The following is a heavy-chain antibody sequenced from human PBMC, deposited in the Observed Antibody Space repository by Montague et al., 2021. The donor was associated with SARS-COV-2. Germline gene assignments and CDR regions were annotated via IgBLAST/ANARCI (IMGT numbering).Heavy chain of an antibody. D-gene: IGHD6-13*01. CDR3: ARVYGSHWPPNYAMDV. CDR1: AFTFTSYS. CDR2: ISYDGSHQ. J-gene: IGHJ6*02. Sequence: SLRLSCAAPAFTFTSYSLHWVRQAPGQGLEWVAIISYDGSHQYYAASVKGRFTISRDNSKNTVYLQMTSLRPEDTAVYYCARVYGSHWPPNYAMDVWGQGTTVTVSS. V-gene: IGHV3-30*04.